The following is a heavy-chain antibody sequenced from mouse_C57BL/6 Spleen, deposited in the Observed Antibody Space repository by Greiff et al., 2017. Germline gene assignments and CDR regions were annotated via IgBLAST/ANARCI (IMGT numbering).Heavy chain of an antibody. CDR1: GYTFTSYW. CDR2: IDPSDSYT. Sequence: QVQLQQPGAELVRPGTSVKLSCKASGYTFTSYWMHWVKQRPGQGLEWIGVIDPSDSYTNYNQKFKGKATLTVDTSSSTAYMQLSSLTSEDSAVYDCARSFTTGVDTGGYFDVWGKGTTVTVSS. CDR3: ARSFTTGVDTGGYFDV. V-gene: IGHV1-59*01. J-gene: IGHJ1*03. D-gene: IGHD1-1*01.